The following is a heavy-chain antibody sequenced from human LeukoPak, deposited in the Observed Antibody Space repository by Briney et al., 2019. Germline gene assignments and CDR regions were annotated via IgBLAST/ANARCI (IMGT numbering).Heavy chain of an antibody. Sequence: SQTLSLTCTVSGGSISSGDCYWSWIRQPAGKGLEWIGRIFTSGSTNYNPSLKSRVTISLDTSKNQFSLKLSSVTAADTAVYYCAGGASRLNWIDPWGQGTLVTVSS. CDR2: IFTSGST. CDR3: AGGASRLNWIDP. V-gene: IGHV4-61*02. J-gene: IGHJ5*02. CDR1: GGSISSGDCY.